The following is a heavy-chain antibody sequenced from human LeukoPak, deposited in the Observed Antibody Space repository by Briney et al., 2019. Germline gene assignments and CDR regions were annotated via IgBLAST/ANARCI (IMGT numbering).Heavy chain of an antibody. J-gene: IGHJ3*02. D-gene: IGHD4-17*01. Sequence: SVKVSCKASGCTFSSYAISWVRQAPGQGLEWMGRIIPILGIANYAQKFQGRVTITADKSTSTAYMELSSLRSEDTAVYYCARGAITVTNFVGFDIWGQGTMVTVSS. CDR3: ARGAITVTNFVGFDI. V-gene: IGHV1-69*04. CDR1: GCTFSSYA. CDR2: IIPILGIA.